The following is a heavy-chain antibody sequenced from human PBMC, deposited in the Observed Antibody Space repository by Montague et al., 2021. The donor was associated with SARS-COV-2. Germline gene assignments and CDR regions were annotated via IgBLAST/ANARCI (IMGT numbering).Heavy chain of an antibody. CDR3: ASVNTAGAY. D-gene: IGHD7-27*01. V-gene: IGHV4-61*01. J-gene: IGHJ4*02. CDR2: IYYSGST. Sequence: SETLSLTCTVSGGSVSSGSHYWSWIRQPPGKGLEWIGYIYYSGSTNYNPSLKSRVTISVDTSKNQFSLKLSSVTAADTAVYYCASVNTAGAYWGQGTLVTVSS. CDR1: GGSVSSGSHY.